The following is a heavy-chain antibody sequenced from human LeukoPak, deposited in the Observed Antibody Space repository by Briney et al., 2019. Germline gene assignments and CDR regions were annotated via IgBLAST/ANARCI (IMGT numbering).Heavy chain of an antibody. Sequence: GGSLRLSCAASGFTFSSYAMSWVRQAPGKGLEWVSAISGSGGSTYYADSVKGRFTISRDNSKNTLYLQMNSVRAEDTAVYYCAKDSHCSSTSCYGHNWFDPWGQGTLVTVSS. V-gene: IGHV3-23*01. CDR2: ISGSGGST. D-gene: IGHD2-2*01. CDR3: AKDSHCSSTSCYGHNWFDP. CDR1: GFTFSSYA. J-gene: IGHJ5*02.